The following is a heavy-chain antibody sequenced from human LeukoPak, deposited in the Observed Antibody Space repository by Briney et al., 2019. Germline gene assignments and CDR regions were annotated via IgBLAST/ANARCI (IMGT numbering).Heavy chain of an antibody. CDR2: IIPILGIA. CDR1: GGTFSSYA. Sequence: GASVKVSCKASGGTFSSYAISWVRQAPGQGLEWMGRIIPILGIANYAQKFQGRVTIPADKSTSTAYMELSSLRSEDTAVYYCAGYSGYGALDYWGQGTLVTVSS. V-gene: IGHV1-69*04. D-gene: IGHD5-12*01. J-gene: IGHJ4*02. CDR3: AGYSGYGALDY.